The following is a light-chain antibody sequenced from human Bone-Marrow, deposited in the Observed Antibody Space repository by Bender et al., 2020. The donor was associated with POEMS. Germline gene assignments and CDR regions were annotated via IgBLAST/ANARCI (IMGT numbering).Light chain of an antibody. CDR2: DVT. CDR1: NSDVGSYNL. V-gene: IGLV2-23*02. Sequence: QSALTQPASVSGSPGQSITISCTGTNSDVGSYNLVSWYQQDPGKAPKLIIYDVTKRPSGVSDRFSGAKSGNTASLTIAGLQVEDEADYYCCSYSTSSTLIFGGGTKLTVL. CDR3: CSYSTSSTLI. J-gene: IGLJ2*01.